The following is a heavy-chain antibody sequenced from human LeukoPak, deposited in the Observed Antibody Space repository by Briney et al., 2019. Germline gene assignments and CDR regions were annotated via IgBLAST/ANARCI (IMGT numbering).Heavy chain of an antibody. D-gene: IGHD6-13*01. CDR2: IIPIFGTA. Sequence: GRSLRLSCAASGFTFSSYAISWVRQAPGQGLEWMGGIIPIFGTANYAQKFQGRVTITADESTSTAYMELSSLRSEDTAVYYCAREMGVAAAGKNWFDPWGQGTLVTVSS. CDR1: GFTFSSYA. CDR3: AREMGVAAAGKNWFDP. J-gene: IGHJ5*02. V-gene: IGHV1-69*01.